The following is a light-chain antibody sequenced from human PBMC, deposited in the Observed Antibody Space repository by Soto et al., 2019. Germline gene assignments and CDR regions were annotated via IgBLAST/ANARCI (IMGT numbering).Light chain of an antibody. V-gene: IGKV4-1*01. Sequence: DIVMTQSPDSLAVSLGERATINCKSSQSVLYSSNNKNYLAWYQQKPGQPPKLLIYWASTREYGVPDRFSGSGSGTDFSFTISSLQAEDVAVYYCQQYYSTPRTFGQGTKVEIK. CDR3: QQYYSTPRT. J-gene: IGKJ1*01. CDR2: WAS. CDR1: QSVLYSSNNKNY.